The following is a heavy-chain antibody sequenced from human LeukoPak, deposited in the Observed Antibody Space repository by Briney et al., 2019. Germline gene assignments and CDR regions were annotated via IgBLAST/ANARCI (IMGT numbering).Heavy chain of an antibody. D-gene: IGHD3-10*01. CDR3: ARRTMVRGVIITPH. V-gene: IGHV3-21*01. Sequence: EGSLRLSCAASGFTFSSYSMNWVRQAPGKGLEWVSSISSSSSYIYYADSVKGRFTISRDNAKNSLYLQMNSLRAEDTAVYYCARRTMVRGVIITPHWGQGTLVTVSS. CDR2: ISSSSSYI. J-gene: IGHJ4*02. CDR1: GFTFSSYS.